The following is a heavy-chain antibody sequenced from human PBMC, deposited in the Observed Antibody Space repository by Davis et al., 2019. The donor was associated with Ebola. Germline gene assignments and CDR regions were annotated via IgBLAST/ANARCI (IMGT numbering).Heavy chain of an antibody. CDR2: ISSSSSYI. Sequence: GESLKISCAASGFTFSSYSMNWVRQAPGKGLEWVSSISSSSSYIYYADSVKGRFTISRDNAKNTLYLQMNSLRAEDTAVYYCARDGPPPIVLVPAATYYYYGMDVWGQGTTVTVSS. CDR1: GFTFSSYS. CDR3: ARDGPPPIVLVPAATYYYYGMDV. D-gene: IGHD2-2*01. J-gene: IGHJ6*01. V-gene: IGHV3-21*01.